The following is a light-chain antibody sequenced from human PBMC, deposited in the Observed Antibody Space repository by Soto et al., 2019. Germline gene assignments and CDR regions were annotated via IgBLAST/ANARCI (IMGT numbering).Light chain of an antibody. CDR1: QSVDSKD. CDR2: AAS. J-gene: IGKJ1*01. CDR3: QQYGYLSWT. V-gene: IGKV3-20*01. Sequence: EIVLTQSPGTLSLSPGERATLSCRASQSVDSKDLAWYQQRPGQAPRILIFAASSRATGIPDRFSGSGSGTDFTLTISRLEPGDFAVYYCQQYGYLSWTFGQGTKVDIK.